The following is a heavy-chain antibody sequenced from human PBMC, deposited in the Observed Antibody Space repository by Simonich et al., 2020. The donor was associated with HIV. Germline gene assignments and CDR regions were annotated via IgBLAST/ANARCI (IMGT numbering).Heavy chain of an antibody. J-gene: IGHJ4*02. CDR1: GGSFSGHY. Sequence: QVQLQQWSAGLLKPSETLSLTCVVYGGSFSGHYWSWIRQPPGKGLEWIGEINDSGKTNYNPSLKSRGTIAVDTSKNQFSRKLSAVTAADTAVYYCARSPYYYDISGDLDYWGQGTLVTVSS. D-gene: IGHD3-22*01. V-gene: IGHV4-34*01. CDR3: ARSPYYYDISGDLDY. CDR2: INDSGKT.